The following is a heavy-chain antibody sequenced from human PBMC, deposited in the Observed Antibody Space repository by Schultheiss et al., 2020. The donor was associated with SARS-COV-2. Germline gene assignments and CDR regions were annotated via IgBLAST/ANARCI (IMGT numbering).Heavy chain of an antibody. CDR3: ARDSPTGDYVNSFDP. CDR2: ISWNSGSI. D-gene: IGHD4-17*01. CDR1: GFTFSSYG. Sequence: GGSLRLSCAASGFTFSSYGMHWVRQAPGKGLEWVSGISWNSGSIGYADSVKGRFTISRDNAKNSLYLQMNSLRAEDTALYYCARDSPTGDYVNSFDPWGQGTLVTVSS. J-gene: IGHJ5*02. V-gene: IGHV3-9*01.